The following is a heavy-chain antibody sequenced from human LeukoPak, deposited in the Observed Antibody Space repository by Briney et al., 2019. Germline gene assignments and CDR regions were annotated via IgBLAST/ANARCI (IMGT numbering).Heavy chain of an antibody. CDR2: INHSGST. D-gene: IGHD4-17*01. CDR1: GGSFSGYY. J-gene: IGHJ4*02. CDR3: AKEGDYALFDY. Sequence: SETLSLTCAVYGGSFSGYYWSWICQPPGKGLEWIGEINHSGSTNYNPSLKSRVTISVDTSKNQFSLKLSSVTAADTAVYYCAKEGDYALFDYWGQGTLVTVSS. V-gene: IGHV4-34*01.